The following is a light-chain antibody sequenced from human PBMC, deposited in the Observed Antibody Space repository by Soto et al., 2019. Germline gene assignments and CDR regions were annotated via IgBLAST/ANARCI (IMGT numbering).Light chain of an antibody. CDR3: HQYDNWPGA. J-gene: IGKJ1*01. Sequence: EIDRTESPASVSVSRRDRITLYCRASQNIRFNLAWYQQKPGQAPSLLISAASTRATGIPARFSGSGSGTEFTLTISSLQSEDFAIYYCHQYDNWPGAFGPGTKV. CDR1: QNIRFN. V-gene: IGKV3-15*01. CDR2: AAS.